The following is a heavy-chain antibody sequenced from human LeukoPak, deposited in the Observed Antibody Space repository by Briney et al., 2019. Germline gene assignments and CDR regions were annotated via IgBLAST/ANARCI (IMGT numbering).Heavy chain of an antibody. J-gene: IGHJ4*02. V-gene: IGHV1-2*06. Sequence: ASVKVSCKASGYTFTGYYMHWVRQAPGQGLEWMGRINPNSGGTNYAQKFQGRVTMTRDTSISTAYMELSRLGSDDTAVYYCARESGYSYGFGFDYWGQGTLVTVSS. D-gene: IGHD5-18*01. CDR2: INPNSGGT. CDR1: GYTFTGYY. CDR3: ARESGYSYGFGFDY.